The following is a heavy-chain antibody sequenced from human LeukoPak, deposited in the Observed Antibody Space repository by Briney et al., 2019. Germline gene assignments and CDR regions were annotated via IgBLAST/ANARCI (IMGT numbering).Heavy chain of an antibody. Sequence: GGSLRLSCAASGFTFSSYAMSWVRQAPGKGLEWVSAISDSGGSTYYADSVKGRFTISRDNSKNTLYLQMNSLRAEDTAVYYCARTLYSSSWYHESTPYDDWGQGTLATVSS. CDR2: ISDSGGST. D-gene: IGHD6-13*01. CDR1: GFTFSSYA. CDR3: ARTLYSSSWYHESTPYDD. J-gene: IGHJ4*02. V-gene: IGHV3-23*01.